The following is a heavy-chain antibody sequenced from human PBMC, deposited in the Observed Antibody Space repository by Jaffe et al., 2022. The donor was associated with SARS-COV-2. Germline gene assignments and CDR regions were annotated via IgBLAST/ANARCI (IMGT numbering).Heavy chain of an antibody. CDR3: ARDHGGAADY. V-gene: IGHV4-59*01. CDR2: IYYSGST. D-gene: IGHD1-26*01. Sequence: QVQLQESGPGLVKPSETLSLTCTVSGGSISSYYWSWIRQPPGKGLEWIGYIYYSGSTNYNPSLKSRVTISVDTSKNQFSLKLSSVTAADTAVYYCARDHGGAADYWGQGTLVTVSS. CDR1: GGSISSYY. J-gene: IGHJ4*02.